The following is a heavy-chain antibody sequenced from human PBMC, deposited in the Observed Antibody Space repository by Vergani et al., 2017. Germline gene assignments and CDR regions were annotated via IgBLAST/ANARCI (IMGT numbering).Heavy chain of an antibody. V-gene: IGHV3-30*03. Sequence: QVQLVESGGGVVQPGRSLRLSCAASGYTFSSYGMHWVRQAPGKGLEWVADISYDGSNKYYADSVKGRFTISRDNSKKTLYLQMNSLRAEDTAVYFCARDLSYSTAWPFFDSRGQGTLVTVSS. CDR1: GYTFSSYG. D-gene: IGHD4-11*01. J-gene: IGHJ4*02. CDR2: ISYDGSNK. CDR3: ARDLSYSTAWPFFDS.